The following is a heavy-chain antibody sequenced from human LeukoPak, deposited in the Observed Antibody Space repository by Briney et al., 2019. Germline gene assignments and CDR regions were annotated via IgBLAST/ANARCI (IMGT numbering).Heavy chain of an antibody. CDR3: ARGLQRPPYDILTGYFLDY. CDR1: GFTFSSYG. J-gene: IGHJ4*02. CDR2: IWYDGSKE. Sequence: GGSLRLSCAASGFTFSSYGMHWVRQAPGKGLEWVADIWYDGSKEYYADSVKGRFSISRDNSKNTLYLQMNSLRAEDTAVYYCARGLQRPPYDILTGYFLDYWGQGTLVTVSS. V-gene: IGHV3-33*01. D-gene: IGHD3-9*01.